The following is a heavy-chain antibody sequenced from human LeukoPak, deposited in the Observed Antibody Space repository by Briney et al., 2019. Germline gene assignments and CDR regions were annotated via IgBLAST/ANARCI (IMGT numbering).Heavy chain of an antibody. CDR3: ARDCSGGSCLNYYYYYGMDV. V-gene: IGHV1-69*13. CDR2: IIPIFGTA. Sequence: SVKVSCKASGGTFSSYAISWVRQAPGKGLEWMGGIIPIFGTANYAQKFQGRVTITADESTSTAYMELSSLRSEDTAVYYCARDCSGGSCLNYYYYYGMDVWGKGTTVTVSS. D-gene: IGHD2-15*01. J-gene: IGHJ6*04. CDR1: GGTFSSYA.